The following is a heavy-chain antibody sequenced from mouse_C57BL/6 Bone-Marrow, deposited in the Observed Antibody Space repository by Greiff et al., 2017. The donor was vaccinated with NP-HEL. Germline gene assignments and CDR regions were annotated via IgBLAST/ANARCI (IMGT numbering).Heavy chain of an antibody. CDR3: TQGMVTTGDYYAMDY. Sequence: EVQLQQSGAELVRPGASVKLSCTASGFNIKDDYMHWVKQRPEQGLEWIGWIDPENGDTEYASKFQGKATITADTSSNTAYLQLSSLTSEDTAVYYCTQGMVTTGDYYAMDYWGQGTSVTVSS. V-gene: IGHV14-4*01. CDR2: IDPENGDT. J-gene: IGHJ4*01. CDR1: GFNIKDDY. D-gene: IGHD2-2*01.